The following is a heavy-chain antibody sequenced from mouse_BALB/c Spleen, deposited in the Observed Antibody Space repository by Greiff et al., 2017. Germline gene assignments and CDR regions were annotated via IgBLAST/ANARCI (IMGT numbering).Heavy chain of an antibody. J-gene: IGHJ4*01. CDR2: IYPGDGDT. CDR3: ARAYYRYDGDY. V-gene: IGHV1-80*01. CDR1: GYAFSSYW. D-gene: IGHD2-14*01. Sequence: VQLQQSGAELVRPGSSVKISCKASGYAFSSYWMNWVKQRPGQGLEWIGRIYPGDGDTNYNGKFKGKATLTADKSSSTAYMQLSSLTSEDSAVYFCARAYYRYDGDYWGQGTSVTVSS.